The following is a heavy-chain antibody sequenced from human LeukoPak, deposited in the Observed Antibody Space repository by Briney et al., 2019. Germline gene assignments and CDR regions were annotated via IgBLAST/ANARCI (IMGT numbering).Heavy chain of an antibody. V-gene: IGHV4-4*09. D-gene: IGHD3-16*02. CDR2: IYSSGST. Sequence: SETLSLTCTVSGGSISSNYWNWIRQPPGKGLEWIGYIYSSGSTNYNPSLKSRVTMSVDTSKNQFSLKLMSVTAADTAVYYCARQRLGEISLTAFDIWGRGTMVTVSS. CDR1: GGSISSNY. J-gene: IGHJ3*02. CDR3: ARQRLGEISLTAFDI.